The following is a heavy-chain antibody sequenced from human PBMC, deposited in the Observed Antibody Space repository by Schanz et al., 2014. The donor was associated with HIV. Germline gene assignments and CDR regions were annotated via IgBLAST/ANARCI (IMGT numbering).Heavy chain of an antibody. J-gene: IGHJ6*02. CDR3: ARDTADIVATITNYYYGMDV. D-gene: IGHD5-12*01. CDR1: GFTFSTYA. Sequence: EVQLLESGGGLVQPGGSLRLSCAASGFTFSTYAMNWVRQAPGKGLEWVSSISTSRSYIDYADSVKGRFTISRDNAKNSLYLQMNSLRAEDTAVYYCARDTADIVATITNYYYGMDVWGQGTTVTVSS. V-gene: IGHV3-21*01. CDR2: ISTSRSYI.